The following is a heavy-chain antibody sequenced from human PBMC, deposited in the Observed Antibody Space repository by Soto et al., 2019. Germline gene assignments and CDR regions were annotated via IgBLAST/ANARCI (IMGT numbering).Heavy chain of an antibody. CDR1: GFTFSSYG. CDR2: ISYDGSNK. D-gene: IGHD3-10*01. V-gene: IGHV3-30*18. CDR3: AKGIYGSGSYPPHDY. Sequence: GGSLRLSCAASGFTFSSYGMHWVRQAPGKGLEWVAVISYDGSNKYYADSVKGRFTISRDNSKNTLYLQMNSLRAEDTAVYYCAKGIYGSGSYPPHDYWGQGTLVTVSS. J-gene: IGHJ4*02.